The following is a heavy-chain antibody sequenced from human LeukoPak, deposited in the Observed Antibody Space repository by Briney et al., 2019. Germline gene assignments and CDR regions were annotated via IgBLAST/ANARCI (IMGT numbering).Heavy chain of an antibody. V-gene: IGHV3-33*01. CDR3: ARLVVVGAFDI. Sequence: GRSLRLSCAASGFTFSSYGMHWVRQAPGKGLEWVAVIWYDGSNKYYADSVKGRFTISRDNSKNTLYLQMNSLRAEDTALYYCARLVVVGAFDIWGQGTMVTVSS. D-gene: IGHD3-22*01. J-gene: IGHJ3*02. CDR2: IWYDGSNK. CDR1: GFTFSSYG.